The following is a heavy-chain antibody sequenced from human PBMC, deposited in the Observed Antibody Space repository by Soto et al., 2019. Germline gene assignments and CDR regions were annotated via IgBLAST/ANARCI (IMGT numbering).Heavy chain of an antibody. CDR1: GFTFSSYS. Sequence: PGGSLRLSCAASGFTFSSYSMNWVRQAPGKGLEYVSSISSNRGSTYYANSVKGRFTISRDNSKNTLYLQMGSLRAEDMAVYYCARDAGVVPAAMLWSRSSYYYYMDVWGKGTTVTVSS. J-gene: IGHJ6*03. V-gene: IGHV3-64*01. D-gene: IGHD2-2*01. CDR2: ISSNRGST. CDR3: ARDAGVVPAAMLWSRSSYYYYMDV.